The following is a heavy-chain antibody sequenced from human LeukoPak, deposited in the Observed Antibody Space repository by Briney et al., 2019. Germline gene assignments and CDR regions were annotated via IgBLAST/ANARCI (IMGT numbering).Heavy chain of an antibody. Sequence: TSETLSLTCTVSGGSISSSSYYWGWIRQPPGKGLEWSVSIYYSGSTYYNPSLKSPVTISVDTSKNQFSLKLSSVTAADTAVYYCARPYDYVWGSYRFCAFDIWGQGTMVTVSS. D-gene: IGHD3-16*02. V-gene: IGHV4-39*01. J-gene: IGHJ3*02. CDR3: ARPYDYVWGSYRFCAFDI. CDR1: GGSISSSSYY. CDR2: IYYSGST.